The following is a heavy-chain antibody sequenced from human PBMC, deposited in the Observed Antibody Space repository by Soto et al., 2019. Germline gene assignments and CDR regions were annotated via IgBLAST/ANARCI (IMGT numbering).Heavy chain of an antibody. Sequence: VSKEKGEGEEWVGRIKQNNYSYATAFAAAVKGRLTISRDDSKNTAYLQMNSLKTEDTAVYYCTTGYCSGGTCYPRFDPWGQGMLVTVSS. J-gene: IGHJ5*02. V-gene: IGHV3-73*01. CDR2: IKQNNYSYAT. D-gene: IGHD2-15*01. CDR3: TTGYCSGGTCYPRFDP.